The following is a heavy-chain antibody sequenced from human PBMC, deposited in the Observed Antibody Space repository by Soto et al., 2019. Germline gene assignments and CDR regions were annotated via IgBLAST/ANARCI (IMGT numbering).Heavy chain of an antibody. D-gene: IGHD2-2*01. J-gene: IGHJ4*02. CDR3: AKDRFVAIVVVPAAHQLFDY. CDR2: ISGSGGST. V-gene: IGHV3-23*01. Sequence: EVQLLESGGGLVQPGGSLRLSCAASGFTFSSYAMSWVRQAPGKGLEWVSAISGSGGSTYNADSVKGRFTISRDNSKNTLYLQMNSLRAEDTAVYYCAKDRFVAIVVVPAAHQLFDYWGQGTLVTVSS. CDR1: GFTFSSYA.